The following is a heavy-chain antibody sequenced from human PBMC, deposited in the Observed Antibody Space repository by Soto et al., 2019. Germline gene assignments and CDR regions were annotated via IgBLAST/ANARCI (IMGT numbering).Heavy chain of an antibody. Sequence: ASETLSLTCTVSGGSISSGGYYWNWIRQHPGKGLVWIGYIFHTGSTNYNPPLKIRVIISINTSKNQFSLKLTSVTAADTAVYYCARAVPVYYYGMDVWGQGTTVTVSS. V-gene: IGHV4-31*03. J-gene: IGHJ6*02. CDR1: GGSISSGGYY. CDR3: ARAVPVYYYGMDV. CDR2: IFHTGST.